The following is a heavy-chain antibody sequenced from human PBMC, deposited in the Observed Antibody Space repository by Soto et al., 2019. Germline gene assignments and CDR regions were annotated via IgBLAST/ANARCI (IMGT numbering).Heavy chain of an antibody. CDR3: ARGWGYDSNDYYYAY. Sequence: QVQLVQSGAEVRKPGSSVKVSCKASGGTFSRHAISCVRQAPGQRLEWMGGIIPIFGTANHAQKFQGRVTIISDESTSTVYMELSSLRSEDTAMYYCARGWGYDSNDYYYAYWGQGTLVIVSS. V-gene: IGHV1-69*01. D-gene: IGHD3-22*01. CDR2: IIPIFGTA. CDR1: GGTFSRHA. J-gene: IGHJ4*02.